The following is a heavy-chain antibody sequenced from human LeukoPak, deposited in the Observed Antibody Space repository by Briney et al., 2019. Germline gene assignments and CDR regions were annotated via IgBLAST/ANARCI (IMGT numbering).Heavy chain of an antibody. CDR3: ARDLYCSSTSCSDY. CDR1: GGTFSSYA. Sequence: SVKVSCKASGGTFSSYAISWVRQAPGQGLEWMGGIIPIFGTANYAQEFQGRVTITADESTSTAYMELSSLRSEDTAVYYCARDLYCSSTSCSDYWGQGTLVTVSS. J-gene: IGHJ4*02. CDR2: IIPIFGTA. V-gene: IGHV1-69*01. D-gene: IGHD2-2*01.